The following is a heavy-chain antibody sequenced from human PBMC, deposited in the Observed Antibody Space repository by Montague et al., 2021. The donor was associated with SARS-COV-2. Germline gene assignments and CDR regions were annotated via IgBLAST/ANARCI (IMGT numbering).Heavy chain of an antibody. CDR1: GGSVSRGSSY. V-gene: IGHV4-61*01. CDR2: IYYTGSR. Sequence: SETLSLTCTVSGGSVSRGSSYWSWIRQPPGKGLEWIGYIYYTGSRKYNSSLKSRLTISVDTSKNQFSLTLSSVTAADTAVYYCARHARGEGYTSWFDSWGQGTLVTVSS. J-gene: IGHJ5*01. D-gene: IGHD5-24*01. CDR3: ARHARGEGYTSWFDS.